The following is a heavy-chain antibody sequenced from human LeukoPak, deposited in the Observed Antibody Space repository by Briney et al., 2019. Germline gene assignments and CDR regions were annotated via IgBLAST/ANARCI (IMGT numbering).Heavy chain of an antibody. CDR1: GYTFTGYY. CDR2: INPSSGGT. D-gene: IGHD2-2*01. J-gene: IGHJ6*03. Sequence: GASVKASCKASGYTFTGYYMHWVRQAPGQGLEWMGWINPSSGGTNYAQKFQGRVTMTRDTSISTAYMELSRLRSDDTAVYYCARVMPYYYYYYMDVWGKGTTVTVSS. V-gene: IGHV1-2*02. CDR3: ARVMPYYYYYYMDV.